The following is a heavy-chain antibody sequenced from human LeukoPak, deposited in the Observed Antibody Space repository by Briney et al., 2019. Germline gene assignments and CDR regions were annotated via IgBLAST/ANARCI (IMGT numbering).Heavy chain of an antibody. J-gene: IGHJ4*02. CDR1: GFTFSTYA. Sequence: GGSLRLSCATSGFTFSTYAMSWVRQAPGKGLEWVSDLRGSGTDTYYADSVRGRFTISRDNSKNTLYLQMNSLRAEDTAIYYCAKTSRVNSGYDSPFDYWGQGTLVTVTS. V-gene: IGHV3-23*01. CDR2: LRGSGTDT. D-gene: IGHD5-12*01. CDR3: AKTSRVNSGYDSPFDY.